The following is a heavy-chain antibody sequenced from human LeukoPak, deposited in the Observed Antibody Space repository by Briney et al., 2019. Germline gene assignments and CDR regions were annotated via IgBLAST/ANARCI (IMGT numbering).Heavy chain of an antibody. CDR2: INPRSGGT. CDR1: GYTFTGLGLY. Sequence: ASVKVSCKTSGYTFTGLGLYIHWVRQAPGQGLEWMGWINPRSGGTNYAQKFQGRVTMTRDTSISTAYMELSRLTSDDTAVYYCATDPTTAGTTRFDYWGQGTLVTVSS. D-gene: IGHD1-1*01. CDR3: ATDPTTAGTTRFDY. J-gene: IGHJ4*02. V-gene: IGHV1-2*02.